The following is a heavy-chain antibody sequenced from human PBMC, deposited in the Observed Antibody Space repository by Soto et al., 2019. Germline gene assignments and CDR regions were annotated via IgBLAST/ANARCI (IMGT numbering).Heavy chain of an antibody. CDR2: ISHLEST. CDR1: GASITYGGYS. Sequence: QLQLHQSGSGLVKASQTLSLTCTLSGASITYGGYSWSWIRQPPGKDLEWLGYISHLESTFYNPSFQSRLTLSIDRSKNQFSLNLASMTAADTAVYYCARGGGYDPFDYWGQGTLVTVAS. D-gene: IGHD5-12*01. J-gene: IGHJ4*02. V-gene: IGHV4-30-2*01. CDR3: ARGGGYDPFDY.